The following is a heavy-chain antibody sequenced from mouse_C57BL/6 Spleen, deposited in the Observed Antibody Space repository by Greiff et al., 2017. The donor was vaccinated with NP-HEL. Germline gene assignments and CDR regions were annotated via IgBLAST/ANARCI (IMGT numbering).Heavy chain of an antibody. CDR2: ISYDGSN. CDR1: GYSITSGYY. V-gene: IGHV3-6*01. J-gene: IGHJ2*01. Sequence: EVKLVESGPGLVKPSQSLSLTCSVTGYSITSGYYWNWLRQFPGNKLEWMGYISYDGSNNYNPSLKNRISITRDTSKNQFFLKLNSVTTEDTATYYCAGRYYYGSSLYFDYWGQGTTLTVSS. D-gene: IGHD1-1*01. CDR3: AGRYYYGSSLYFDY.